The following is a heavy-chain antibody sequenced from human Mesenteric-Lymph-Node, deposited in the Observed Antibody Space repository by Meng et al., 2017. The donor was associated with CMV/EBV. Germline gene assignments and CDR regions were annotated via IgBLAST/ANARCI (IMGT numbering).Heavy chain of an antibody. Sequence: ASVKVSCKASGYTFTSYDINWVRQATGQGLEWMGWMNPNSGNTGYAQKFQGRVTITRNTSISTAYMELSSLRSEDTAVYYCARVDSGYDWGGFDYWGQGTLVTVSS. V-gene: IGHV1-8*03. CDR1: GYTFTSYD. D-gene: IGHD5-12*01. CDR2: MNPNSGNT. CDR3: ARVDSGYDWGGFDY. J-gene: IGHJ4*02.